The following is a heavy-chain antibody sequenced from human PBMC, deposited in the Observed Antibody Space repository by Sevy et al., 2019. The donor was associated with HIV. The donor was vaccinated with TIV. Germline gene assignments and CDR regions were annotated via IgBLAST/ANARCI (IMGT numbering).Heavy chain of an antibody. J-gene: IGHJ6*02. CDR1: GFTFSNAW. CDR2: IKSKTDGGTT. V-gene: IGHV3-15*01. D-gene: IGHD4-17*01. Sequence: GSLRLSCAASGFTFSNAWMSWVRQAPGKGLEWVGRIKSKTDGGTTDYAAPVKGRFTISRDDSKNTLYLQMNSLKTEDTAVYYCTTDQGYGDYLDYYYYGMDVWGQGTTVTVSS. CDR3: TTDQGYGDYLDYYYYGMDV.